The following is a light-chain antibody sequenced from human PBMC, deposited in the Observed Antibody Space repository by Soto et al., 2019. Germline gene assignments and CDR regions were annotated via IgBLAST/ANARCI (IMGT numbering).Light chain of an antibody. J-gene: IGLJ3*02. CDR3: GAWDDSLSGPA. CDR1: SYNIGSNY. V-gene: IGLV1-47*02. CDR2: SNN. Sequence: QSVLTQPPSASGTPGQRVTISCSGSSYNIGSNYVYWYQQLPGTAPKLLIYSNNQRPSGVPDRFSGSKSGTSASLAISGLRSEDEADYYCGAWDDSLSGPAFGGGTKLTVL.